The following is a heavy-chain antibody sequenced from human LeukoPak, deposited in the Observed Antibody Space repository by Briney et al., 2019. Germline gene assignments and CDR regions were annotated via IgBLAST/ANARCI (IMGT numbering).Heavy chain of an antibody. J-gene: IGHJ1*01. CDR2: IKQDGSEK. V-gene: IGHV3-7*01. CDR1: GFTFISYW. Sequence: GGSLRLSCAASGFTFISYWMSWVRQAPGKGLEWVANIKQDGSEKYYVDSVKGRFTISRDNAKNSLYLQMNSRRAEDTSVYYCARDWRYSKHWGQGTLATVSS. CDR3: ARDWRYSKH.